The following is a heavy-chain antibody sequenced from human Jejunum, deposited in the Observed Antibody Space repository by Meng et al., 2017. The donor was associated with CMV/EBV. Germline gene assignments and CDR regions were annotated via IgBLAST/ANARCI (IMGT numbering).Heavy chain of an antibody. D-gene: IGHD3-10*01. Sequence: AASVFTFSGYAMSWVRQAPGKGLEWVSEISSGGASTYYADSVKGRFTISRDNSKNTLYLQMNSLRAEDTALYYCAKDRDGNWYFDLWGRGTLVTVSS. CDR3: AKDRDGNWYFDL. J-gene: IGHJ2*01. CDR1: VFTFSGYA. V-gene: IGHV3-23*01. CDR2: ISSGGAST.